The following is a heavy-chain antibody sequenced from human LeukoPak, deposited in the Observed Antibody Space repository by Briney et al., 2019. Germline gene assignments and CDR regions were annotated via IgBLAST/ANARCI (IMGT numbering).Heavy chain of an antibody. J-gene: IGHJ3*02. D-gene: IGHD1-1*01. CDR1: GLTFDHYV. CDR3: AKGTTMYAFDI. V-gene: IGHV3-43*02. Sequence: GGSLRLSCAASGLTFDHYVMHWVRQAPGKGLEWVSLISGDGGSTYYADSVKGRLTISRGNSKNSLYLQMNSLTTEDTALYFCAKGTTMYAFDIWGQGTMVTVSS. CDR2: ISGDGGST.